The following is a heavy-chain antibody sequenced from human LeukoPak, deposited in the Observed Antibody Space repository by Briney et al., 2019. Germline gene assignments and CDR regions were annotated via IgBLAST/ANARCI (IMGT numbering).Heavy chain of an antibody. Sequence: PSETLSLTCAVYGGSFSGYYWSWIRQPPGKGLEWIGEINHSGSTNYNPSLKSRVTISVDTSKNQFSLKLSSVTAADTAVYYCARGRDFWSGYYGHWGQGTLVTVSS. V-gene: IGHV4-34*01. CDR2: INHSGST. J-gene: IGHJ4*02. D-gene: IGHD3-3*01. CDR1: GGSFSGYY. CDR3: ARGRDFWSGYYGH.